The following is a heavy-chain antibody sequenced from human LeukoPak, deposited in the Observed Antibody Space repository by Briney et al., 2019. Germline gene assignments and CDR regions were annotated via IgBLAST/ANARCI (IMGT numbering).Heavy chain of an antibody. CDR3: ARDVVVPAAIDNWFDP. J-gene: IGHJ5*01. CDR1: GGSISSYY. Sequence: SETLSLTCTVSGGSISSYYWSWIRQPPGKGLEWMGYIYYSGSTNYNPSLKSRVTMSVDTSKNQFSLKLSSVTAADTAVYYCARDVVVPAAIDNWFDPWGKGTTVTVSS. D-gene: IGHD2-2*02. V-gene: IGHV4-59*12. CDR2: IYYSGST.